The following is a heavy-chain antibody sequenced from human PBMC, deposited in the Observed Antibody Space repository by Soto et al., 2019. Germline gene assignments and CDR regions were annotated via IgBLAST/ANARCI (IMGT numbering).Heavy chain of an antibody. Sequence: SETLSLTCTVSGGSISGYFWNWIRQPPGKGLEWIGYMSYTGNTNCNPSLTSRVSISVDTSKNQFSLNLNSVTAADTAVYYCASADTTIVPLAPWGQGTLVTVSS. CDR1: GGSISGYF. D-gene: IGHD3-10*01. CDR2: MSYTGNT. CDR3: ASADTTIVPLAP. J-gene: IGHJ5*02. V-gene: IGHV4-59*01.